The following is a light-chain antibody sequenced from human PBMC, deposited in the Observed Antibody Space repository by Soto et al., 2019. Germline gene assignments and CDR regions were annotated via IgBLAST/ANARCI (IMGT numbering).Light chain of an antibody. Sequence: QSALTQPASVSGSPGQSITISCTGTSSDVGSYNLVSWYQQHPGKAPKLMIYEGSKRPSGVSNRFSGSKSVNTASLTISGLQAEEEADYYCCSYAGSSTSYVVFGGGTKLTVL. V-gene: IGLV2-23*01. CDR2: EGS. J-gene: IGLJ2*01. CDR3: CSYAGSSTSYVV. CDR1: SSDVGSYNL.